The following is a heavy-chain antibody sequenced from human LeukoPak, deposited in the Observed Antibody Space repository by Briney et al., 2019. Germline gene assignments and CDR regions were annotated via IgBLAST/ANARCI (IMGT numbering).Heavy chain of an antibody. Sequence: GASVKVSCKASGYTFTSYGISWVRQAPGQGLEWMGWINPNSGGTNYAQKFQGRVTMTRDTSISTAYMELSRLRSDDTAVYYCARELVRGVIITYNYYYGMDVWGQGTTVTVSS. CDR1: GYTFTSYG. CDR2: INPNSGGT. J-gene: IGHJ6*02. CDR3: ARELVRGVIITYNYYYGMDV. V-gene: IGHV1-2*02. D-gene: IGHD3-10*01.